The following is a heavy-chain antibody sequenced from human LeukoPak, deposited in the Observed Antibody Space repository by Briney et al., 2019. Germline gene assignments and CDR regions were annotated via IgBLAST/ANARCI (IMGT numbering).Heavy chain of an antibody. V-gene: IGHV4-59*01. Sequence: SETLSLTCTVSGGSISSYYWSWIRQPPGKGLEWIGYIYYSGSTNYNPSFKSRVTISVDTSKNQFSLKLSSVTAADTAVYYCARMTPAYCGGDCYPAYFQHWGQGTLVTVSS. D-gene: IGHD2-21*02. CDR2: IYYSGST. CDR1: GGSISSYY. CDR3: ARMTPAYCGGDCYPAYFQH. J-gene: IGHJ1*01.